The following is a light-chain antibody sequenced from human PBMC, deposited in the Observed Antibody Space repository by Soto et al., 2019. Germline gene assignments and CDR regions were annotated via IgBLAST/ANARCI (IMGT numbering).Light chain of an antibody. CDR1: QGISSY. V-gene: IGKV1-39*01. Sequence: IPMTQSPASLSASAGDRGTITCRTSQGISSYLNWYQQKPGKAPKLLIYAASSLHSGVPSRFSGSGSGTDFTLTISSLQPEDFATYYCQQSYSTPITFGQGTRLEIK. CDR3: QQSYSTPIT. CDR2: AAS. J-gene: IGKJ5*01.